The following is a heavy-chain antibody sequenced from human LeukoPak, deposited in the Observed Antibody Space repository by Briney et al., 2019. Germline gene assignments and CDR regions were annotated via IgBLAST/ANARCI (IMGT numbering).Heavy chain of an antibody. CDR1: GFTFSSYA. CDR3: AKEDSSSWPDAFDI. J-gene: IGHJ3*02. CDR2: ISGSGGRT. V-gene: IGHV3-23*01. Sequence: PGGSLRLSCAASGFTFSSYAMSWVRQAPGKGLEWVSAISGSGGRTYYADSVKGRFAISRDNSKNTLYLHMSSLRAEDTAGYYCAKEDSSSWPDAFDIWGQGTMVTVSS. D-gene: IGHD6-13*01.